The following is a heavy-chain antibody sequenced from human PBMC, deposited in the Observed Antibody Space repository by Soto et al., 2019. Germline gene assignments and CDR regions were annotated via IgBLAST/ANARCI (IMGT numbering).Heavy chain of an antibody. J-gene: IGHJ6*02. D-gene: IGHD6-13*01. CDR2: INHSGST. V-gene: IGHV4-34*01. Sequence: QVQLQQWGAGLLKPSETLSLTCAVYGGSFSGYYWSWIRQPPGKGLEWIGEINHSGSTNYNPSLKSRIAISVDTSKIQFALKLSSVTAADTAVYYCAREGPAAPFYYAMDFWGQGTTVTVSS. CDR1: GGSFSGYY. CDR3: AREGPAAPFYYAMDF.